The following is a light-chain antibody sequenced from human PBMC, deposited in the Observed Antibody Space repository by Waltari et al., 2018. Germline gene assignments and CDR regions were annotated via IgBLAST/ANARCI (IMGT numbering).Light chain of an antibody. Sequence: QSALTQTASVAGSPGQSITISCTGTSNDVRGYNYVSWYQQHTGKAPKLMIYDVSDRPSGVSNRFSGSKSGNTASLTISGLQAEDEAEYYCTSYATGSSYIFGGGTKVTVL. J-gene: IGLJ1*01. CDR3: TSYATGSSYI. V-gene: IGLV2-14*03. CDR1: SNDVRGYNY. CDR2: DVS.